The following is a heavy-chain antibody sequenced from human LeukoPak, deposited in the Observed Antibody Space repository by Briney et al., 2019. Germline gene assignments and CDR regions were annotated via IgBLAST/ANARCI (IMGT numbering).Heavy chain of an antibody. D-gene: IGHD3-10*01. CDR2: IYYSGST. Sequence: KPSETLSLTCTVSGGSISSSSYYWGWIRQPPGKGLEWIGSIYYSGSTYYNPSLKSRVTISVDTSKNQFSLKLSSVTAADTAVYYCARGLTMVRGVIDYWGQGTLVIVSS. J-gene: IGHJ4*02. V-gene: IGHV4-39*07. CDR3: ARGLTMVRGVIDY. CDR1: GGSISSSSYY.